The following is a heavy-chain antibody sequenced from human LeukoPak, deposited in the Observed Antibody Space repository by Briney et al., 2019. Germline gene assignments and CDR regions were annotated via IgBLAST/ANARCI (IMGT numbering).Heavy chain of an antibody. V-gene: IGHV5-51*01. CDR3: TRAKRYYDFWSGYYILDY. J-gene: IGHJ4*02. Sequence: GESLKISCKGSGYSFTSYWIGWVRQMPGKGLEWMGIIYPGDSDTRYSPSFQGQVTTSADKSISTAYLQWSSLKASDTAMYYCTRAKRYYDFWSGYYILDYWGQGTLVTVSS. CDR2: IYPGDSDT. D-gene: IGHD3-3*01. CDR1: GYSFTSYW.